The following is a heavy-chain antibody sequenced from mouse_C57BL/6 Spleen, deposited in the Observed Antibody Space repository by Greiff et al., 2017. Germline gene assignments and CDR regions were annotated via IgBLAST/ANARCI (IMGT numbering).Heavy chain of an antibody. J-gene: IGHJ2*01. Sequence: VQLVESGAELARPGASVKMSCKASGYTFTSYTMHWVKQRPGQGLEWIGYINPSSGYTKYNQKFKDKATLTADKSSSTAYMQLSSLTSEDSAVYYCARSEVVDYWGQGTTLTVSS. CDR3: ARSEVVDY. CDR2: INPSSGYT. CDR1: GYTFTSYT. V-gene: IGHV1-4*01. D-gene: IGHD1-1*02.